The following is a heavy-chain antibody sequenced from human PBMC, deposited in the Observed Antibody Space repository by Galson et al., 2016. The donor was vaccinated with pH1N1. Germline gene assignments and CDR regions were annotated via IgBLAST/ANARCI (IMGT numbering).Heavy chain of an antibody. Sequence: SGASSIGNNFYGGWIRQTPGKGLEWIGNIHYSETTYYNPSLKSRVTISVDTSKNHFSLKLNYVTAADTAVYFCARLVRGSYPDPLYYFDFWGQGTLVTVSS. D-gene: IGHD1-26*01. J-gene: IGHJ4*02. CDR3: ARLVRGSYPDPLYYFDF. CDR1: GASSIGNNFY. CDR2: IHYSETT. V-gene: IGHV4-39*02.